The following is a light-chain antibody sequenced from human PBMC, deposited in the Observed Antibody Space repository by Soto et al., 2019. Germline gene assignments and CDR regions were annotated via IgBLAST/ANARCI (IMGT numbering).Light chain of an antibody. J-gene: IGLJ2*01. CDR2: GNT. Sequence: VLTQPPSLSGAPGQNIIISCTGGGSNIGAGFDVHWYQQLPGTAPKLLIYGNTNRPSGVPDRFSGSKSGTSASLVITGLQAEDEADYYCQSYDTGLSGPVVFGGGTKVTVL. V-gene: IGLV1-40*01. CDR3: QSYDTGLSGPVV. CDR1: GSNIGAGFD.